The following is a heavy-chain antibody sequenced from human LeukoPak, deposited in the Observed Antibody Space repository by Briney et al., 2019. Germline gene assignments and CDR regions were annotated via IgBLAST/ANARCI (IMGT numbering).Heavy chain of an antibody. J-gene: IGHJ6*03. CDR3: ASKSGGTSAGYYYMDV. Sequence: PGGSLRLSCAASGFTFSSYSMNWARQAPGKGLEWVSSISSSSSYIYYADSVKGRFTISRDNAKNSLYLQMNSLTAEETAGYYCASKSGGTSAGYYYMDVWGKGTTVTISS. CDR1: GFTFSSYS. CDR2: ISSSSSYI. V-gene: IGHV3-21*01. D-gene: IGHD4-23*01.